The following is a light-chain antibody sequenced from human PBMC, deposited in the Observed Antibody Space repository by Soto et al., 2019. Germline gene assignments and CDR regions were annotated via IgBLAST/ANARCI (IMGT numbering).Light chain of an antibody. Sequence: QSVLTQPPSASGTPGQRVTISCSGSSSNIGSNTVNWYQQLPGTAPKLLIYSNSQRPSGVPDRFSGSKSGTSASLAISGLQSEDDADYYCAAWDDSLNGFDVFGTGTKVTVL. CDR3: AAWDDSLNGFDV. CDR2: SNS. V-gene: IGLV1-44*01. CDR1: SSNIGSNT. J-gene: IGLJ1*01.